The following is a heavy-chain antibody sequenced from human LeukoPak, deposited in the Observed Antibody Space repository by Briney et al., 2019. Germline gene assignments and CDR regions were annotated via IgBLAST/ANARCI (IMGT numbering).Heavy chain of an antibody. J-gene: IGHJ4*02. Sequence: GGSLRLSCSASGFTFSSYGMHWVRQAPGKGLEWVAAISYDGSNKYYADSVKGRFTISRDNSKNTLYLQMNSLRAEDTAVYYCAKDLNSSGAFDYWGEGTLVTVSS. CDR1: GFTFSSYG. CDR2: ISYDGSNK. D-gene: IGHD6-19*01. CDR3: AKDLNSSGAFDY. V-gene: IGHV3-30*18.